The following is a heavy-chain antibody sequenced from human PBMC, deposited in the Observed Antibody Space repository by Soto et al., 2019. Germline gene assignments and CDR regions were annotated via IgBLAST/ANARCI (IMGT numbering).Heavy chain of an antibody. Sequence: PSETLSLTCSVSGNSMSSSNWWNWVRQPPGKGLEWIGSIYYSGSTYYNPSLKSRVTISVDTSKNQFSLKLSSVTAADTAVYYCARHPGYGLYYFDYWGQRTLVTVSS. CDR1: GNSMSSSNW. CDR2: IYYSGST. D-gene: IGHD5-18*01. J-gene: IGHJ4*02. V-gene: IGHV4-39*01. CDR3: ARHPGYGLYYFDY.